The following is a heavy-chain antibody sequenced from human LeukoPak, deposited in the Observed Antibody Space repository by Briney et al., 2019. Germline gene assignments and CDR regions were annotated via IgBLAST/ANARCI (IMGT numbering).Heavy chain of an antibody. J-gene: IGHJ6*02. CDR1: GFTFSSYG. V-gene: IGHV3-33*08. D-gene: IGHD6-13*01. Sequence: QPGRSLRLSCAASGFTFSSYGMHWVRQAPGKGLEWVAVIWYDGSNKYYADSVKGRFTISRDNSKNTLYLQMNSLRAEDTAVYYCARVGSSWYPLDYYYGMDVWGQGTTVTVSS. CDR2: IWYDGSNK. CDR3: ARVGSSWYPLDYYYGMDV.